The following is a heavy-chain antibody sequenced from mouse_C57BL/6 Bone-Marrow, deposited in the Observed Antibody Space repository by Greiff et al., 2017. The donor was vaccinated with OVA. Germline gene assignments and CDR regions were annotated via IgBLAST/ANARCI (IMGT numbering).Heavy chain of an antibody. V-gene: IGHV1-77*01. D-gene: IGHD1-1*01. CDR2: IGPGSGST. CDR3: ARTPNYYGSSPNWYFDV. Sequence: VKLMESGAELVKPGASVKISCKASGYTFTDYYINWVKQRPGQGLEWIGKIGPGSGSTYYNEKFKGKATLTADKSSSTAYMQLSSLTSEDSAVYFCARTPNYYGSSPNWYFDVWGTGTTVTVSS. J-gene: IGHJ1*03. CDR1: GYTFTDYY.